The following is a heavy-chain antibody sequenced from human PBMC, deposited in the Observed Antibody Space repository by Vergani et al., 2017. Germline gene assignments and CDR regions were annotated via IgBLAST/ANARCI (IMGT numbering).Heavy chain of an antibody. CDR1: GGSVSSGSYY. V-gene: IGHV4-61*01. J-gene: IGHJ6*02. D-gene: IGHD6-19*01. CDR2: IYTSGST. CDR3: ARDAPFYSSQRGYYYYGMDV. Sequence: QVQLQESGPGLVKPSETLSLTCTVSGGSVSSGSYYWSWIRQPPGKGLEWIGRIYTSGSTNYNPSLKSRVTMSVDTSKNQFSLKLSSVTAADTAVYYCARDAPFYSSQRGYYYYGMDVWGQGTTVTVSS.